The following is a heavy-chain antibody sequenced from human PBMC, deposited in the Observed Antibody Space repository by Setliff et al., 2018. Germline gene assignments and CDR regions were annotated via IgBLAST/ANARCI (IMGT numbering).Heavy chain of an antibody. CDR3: ARGEHIVSGDFYHYIDV. CDR2: INPNAGNI. Sequence: ASVKVSCKASGYTFTAYYTHWVRQAPGQGLEWMGWINPNAGNINYIRKFQGRVTMTRDTSISTAYMELRRLKSDDTAVYYCARGEHIVSGDFYHYIDVWGKGTTVTV. CDR1: GYTFTAYY. D-gene: IGHD2-15*01. J-gene: IGHJ6*03. V-gene: IGHV1-2*02.